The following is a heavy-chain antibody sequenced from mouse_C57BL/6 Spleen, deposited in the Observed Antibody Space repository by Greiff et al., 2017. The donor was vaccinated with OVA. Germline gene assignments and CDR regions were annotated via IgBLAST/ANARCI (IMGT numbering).Heavy chain of an antibody. CDR1: GYTFTSYW. D-gene: IGHD1-1*01. V-gene: IGHV1-50*01. J-gene: IGHJ3*01. CDR2: IDPSDSYT. CDR3: ARGIYGSSFFAY. Sequence: VQLQQPGAELVKPGASVTLSCKASGYTFTSYWMQWVKQRPGQGLEWIGEIDPSDSYTTYNQKFKGKATLTVDTSSSTAYMQLSSLTSEDSSVYYCARGIYGSSFFAYWGQGTLVTVSA.